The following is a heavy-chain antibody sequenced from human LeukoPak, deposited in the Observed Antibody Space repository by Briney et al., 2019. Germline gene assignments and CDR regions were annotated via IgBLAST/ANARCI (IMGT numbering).Heavy chain of an antibody. Sequence: SETLSLTCTVSGGSISSYYWSWIRQPPGKGLEWIGYIYTSGSTNYNPSLKSRVTMSVDTSKNQFSLKLSSVTAADTAVYYCARGGYDSSGYHDYWGQGTLVTVSS. D-gene: IGHD3-22*01. CDR1: GGSISSYY. V-gene: IGHV4-4*09. J-gene: IGHJ4*02. CDR3: ARGGYDSSGYHDY. CDR2: IYTSGST.